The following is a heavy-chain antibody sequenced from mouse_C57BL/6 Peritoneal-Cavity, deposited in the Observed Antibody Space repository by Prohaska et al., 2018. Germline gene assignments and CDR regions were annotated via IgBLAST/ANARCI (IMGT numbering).Heavy chain of an antibody. CDR3: MRYGNYWYFDV. V-gene: IGHV11-2*01. CDR1: GFTFSGFW. Sequence: EVQLLETGGGLVQPGGSRGLSCEGSGFTFSGFWMSWVRQTPGKSLEWIGDINSDGSAINYAPSIKDRFTIFRDNDKSTLYLQMCNVRSEDTSTYFCMRYGNYWYFDVWGKGTTVTVSS. D-gene: IGHD2-1*01. CDR2: INSDGSAI. J-gene: IGHJ1*03.